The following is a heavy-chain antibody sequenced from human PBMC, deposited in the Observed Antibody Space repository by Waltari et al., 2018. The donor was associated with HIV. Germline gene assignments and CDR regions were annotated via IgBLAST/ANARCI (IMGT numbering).Heavy chain of an antibody. Sequence: QVQLQQWGTGLLMPSETLSLTCAVYGGSFTAYYWTWIRQSPGNGLEWIGEIDHSGSTNYNPSLKSRGTISGDASKNQFSLKLTSVTAADTGLYYCARGPHTSIFGVVKYFQPWGQGTLVIVSS. V-gene: IGHV4-34*02. CDR2: IDHSGST. J-gene: IGHJ1*01. CDR3: ARGPHTSIFGVVKYFQP. CDR1: GGSFTAYY. D-gene: IGHD3-3*01.